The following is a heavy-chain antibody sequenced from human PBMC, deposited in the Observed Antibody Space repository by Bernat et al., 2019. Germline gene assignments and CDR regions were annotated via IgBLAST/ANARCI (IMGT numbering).Heavy chain of an antibody. CDR2: ISSSGSTV. D-gene: IGHD1-26*01. CDR1: GVTLSNYE. CDR3: ARDLYSGHATGDY. J-gene: IGHJ4*02. Sequence: EVQLVESGGGLVQPGGSLRLSCAASGVTLSNYEINWVRQTPGEGLEWVSSISSSGSTVYYADSEESRFTISSDNAKNSLYLQMNRLRAEYTAVYYCARDLYSGHATGDYWGQGTLVTVSS. V-gene: IGHV3-48*03.